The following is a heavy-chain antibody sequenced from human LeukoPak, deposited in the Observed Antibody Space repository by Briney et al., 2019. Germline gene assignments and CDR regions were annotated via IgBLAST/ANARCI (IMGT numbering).Heavy chain of an antibody. D-gene: IGHD5-24*01. CDR3: ARAVEMATAFDY. CDR1: GGSISSSSYY. CDR2: IYYSGST. J-gene: IGHJ4*02. V-gene: IGHV4-39*07. Sequence: SETLSLTCTVSGGSISSSSYYWGWIRQPPGKGLEWIGSIYYSGSTYYSPSLKSRVTISVDTSKSQFSLKLSSVTAADTAVYYCARAVEMATAFDYWGQGTLVTVSS.